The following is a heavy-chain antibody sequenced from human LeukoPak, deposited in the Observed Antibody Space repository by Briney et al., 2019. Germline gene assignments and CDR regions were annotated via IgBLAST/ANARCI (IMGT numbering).Heavy chain of an antibody. Sequence: ASVKVSCKASGYTFTNYAISWVRQAPGQGLEWMGWISAYNGNTNYAQKLQGRVTMTTDTSTSTAYMELRSLRSDDTAVYYCARDVLGYCSSTSCYGPGGYWGQGTLVTVSS. CDR3: ARDVLGYCSSTSCYGPGGY. V-gene: IGHV1-18*01. CDR1: GYTFTNYA. J-gene: IGHJ4*02. CDR2: ISAYNGNT. D-gene: IGHD2-2*01.